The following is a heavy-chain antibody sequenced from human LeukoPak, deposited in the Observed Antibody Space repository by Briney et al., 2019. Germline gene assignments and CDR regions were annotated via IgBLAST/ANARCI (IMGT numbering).Heavy chain of an antibody. Sequence: PGVSLRLSCAASGFTFSSYAMSWVRQAPGKGLEWVSAISGSGGSTYYADSVKGRFTISRDNSKNTLYLQMNSLRAEDTAVYYCAKDPTWGGLYYFDYWGQGTLVTVSS. CDR3: AKDPTWGGLYYFDY. CDR2: ISGSGGST. V-gene: IGHV3-23*01. D-gene: IGHD3-16*01. CDR1: GFTFSSYA. J-gene: IGHJ4*02.